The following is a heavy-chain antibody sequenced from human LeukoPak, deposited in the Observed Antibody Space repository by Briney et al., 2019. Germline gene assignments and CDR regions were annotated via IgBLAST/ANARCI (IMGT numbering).Heavy chain of an antibody. Sequence: GGSLRLPCAASGFTFSTYEMNWVRQAPGKGLEWVSYISSGGRNIYYADSVKGRFTLSRDNAKNSLYLQMNSLRAEDTAVYYCARKESGYDSFDYWGQGTLVTVTS. CDR2: ISSGGRNI. CDR3: ARKESGYDSFDY. V-gene: IGHV3-48*03. CDR1: GFTFSTYE. J-gene: IGHJ4*02. D-gene: IGHD5-12*01.